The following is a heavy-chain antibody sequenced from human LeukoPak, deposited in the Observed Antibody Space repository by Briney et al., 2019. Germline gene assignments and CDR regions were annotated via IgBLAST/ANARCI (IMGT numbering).Heavy chain of an antibody. CDR1: GFTFSVYG. CDR2: ISGDGT. CDR3: AIGPGTFDY. V-gene: IGHV3-23*01. J-gene: IGHJ4*02. Sequence: GGSLRLSCAASGFTFSVYGMSWVRQAPGKGLEWVSAISGDGTYYADSVKGRFTISRDNAKNSLYLQMNSLRAEDTAVYYCAIGPGTFDYWGQGTLVTVSS. D-gene: IGHD6-13*01.